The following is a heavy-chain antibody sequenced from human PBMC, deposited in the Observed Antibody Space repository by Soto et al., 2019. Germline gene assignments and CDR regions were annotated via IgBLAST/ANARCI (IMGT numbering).Heavy chain of an antibody. CDR2: ISWNSGSI. Sequence: GGSLRLSCAASGFTFDDYAMHWVRQAPGKGLEWVSGISWNSGSIGYADSVKGRFTISRDNAKNSLYLQMNSLRAEDTALYYCAKDIRLYYDILTGYYSAFDIWGQGTMVTVSS. CDR3: AKDIRLYYDILTGYYSAFDI. J-gene: IGHJ3*02. D-gene: IGHD3-9*01. V-gene: IGHV3-9*01. CDR1: GFTFDDYA.